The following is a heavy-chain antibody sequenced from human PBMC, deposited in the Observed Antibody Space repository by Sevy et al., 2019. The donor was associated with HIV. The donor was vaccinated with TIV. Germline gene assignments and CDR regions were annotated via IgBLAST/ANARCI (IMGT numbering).Heavy chain of an antibody. CDR1: GFTFRDYF. CDR2: ISGSGTTI. CDR3: ARGTNYYESSGPSYFDY. V-gene: IGHV3-11*01. D-gene: IGHD3-22*01. Sequence: GGSLRLSCAVSGFTFRDYFMTWIRQAPGRGLEWVSYISGSGTTIYYADSVKGRFTISRDNAKNSLYLQMNSLRAEDTAVYYCARGTNYYESSGPSYFDYWGQGSLVTVSS. J-gene: IGHJ4*02.